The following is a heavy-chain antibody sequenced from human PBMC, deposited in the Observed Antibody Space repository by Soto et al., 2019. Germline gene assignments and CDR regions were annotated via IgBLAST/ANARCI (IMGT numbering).Heavy chain of an antibody. CDR2: IFPIFGTA. Sequence: QVQLVQSGAEVKKPGSSVKVSCKASGGTFSSYAISWVRQAPGQGLEWMGGIFPIFGTANYAQKFQGRVTMTADEPTSTAYMERSSLRCEDKDVYYCARGPINENYYYCGMDVWGQETTVTVSS. CDR1: GGTFSSYA. J-gene: IGHJ6*01. V-gene: IGHV1-69*12. CDR3: ARGPINENYYYCGMDV. D-gene: IGHD1-1*01.